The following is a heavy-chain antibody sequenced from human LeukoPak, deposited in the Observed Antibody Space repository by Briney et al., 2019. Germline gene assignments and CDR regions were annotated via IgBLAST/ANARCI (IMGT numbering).Heavy chain of an antibody. CDR3: ARDQSGGSSSWYRWFDP. CDR2: ISSSSSYI. V-gene: IGHV3-21*01. Sequence: GGSLRLSCAASGFTFSSYSMNWVRQAPGKGLEWVSSISSSSSYIYYADSVKGRFTISRDNAKNSLYLQMNSLRAEDTAVYYCARDQSGGSSSWYRWFDPWGQGTLVTVSS. J-gene: IGHJ5*02. D-gene: IGHD6-13*01. CDR1: GFTFSSYS.